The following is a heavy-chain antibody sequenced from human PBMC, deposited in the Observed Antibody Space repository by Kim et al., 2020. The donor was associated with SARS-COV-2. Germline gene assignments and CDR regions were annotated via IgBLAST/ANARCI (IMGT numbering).Heavy chain of an antibody. J-gene: IGHJ4*02. CDR2: ST. CDR3: AKGFSAALDY. V-gene: IGHV3-23*01. D-gene: IGHD2-2*01. Sequence: STYYADSGKGRITISRDNAKNTLYLQMNRLRAEDTAVYYCAKGFSAALDYWGQGTLVTVSS.